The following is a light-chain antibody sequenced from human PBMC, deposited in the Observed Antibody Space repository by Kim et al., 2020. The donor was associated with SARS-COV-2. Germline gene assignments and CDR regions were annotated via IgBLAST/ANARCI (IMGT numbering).Light chain of an antibody. CDR3: QSYASSNPSWV. CDR2: EVN. CDR1: NGRIASQF. J-gene: IGLJ3*02. Sequence: SCTPVNGRIASQFGRRYRHRPAGXPTTVIYEVNQRPSGVPARFSGSIDSSANAASLTISGLKTEDEADDYCQSYASSNPSWVFGGGTHLTVL. V-gene: IGLV6-57*03.